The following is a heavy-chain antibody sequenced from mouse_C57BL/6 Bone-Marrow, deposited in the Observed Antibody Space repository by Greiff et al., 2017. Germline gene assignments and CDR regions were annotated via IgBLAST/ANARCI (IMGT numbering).Heavy chain of an antibody. Sequence: VQLQQSGAELVKPGASVKISCKASGYAFSSYWMNWVKQRPGKGLEWIGQIYPGDGDTNYNGKFQGKATLTADKSSSTASMQLRSLTSEDAAVYVCARWGEDGSSPAWFAYWGQGTLVTVSA. D-gene: IGHD1-1*01. CDR1: GYAFSSYW. CDR3: ARWGEDGSSPAWFAY. J-gene: IGHJ3*01. V-gene: IGHV1-80*01. CDR2: IYPGDGDT.